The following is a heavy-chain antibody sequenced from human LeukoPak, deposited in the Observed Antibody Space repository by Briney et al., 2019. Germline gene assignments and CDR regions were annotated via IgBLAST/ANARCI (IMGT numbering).Heavy chain of an antibody. CDR2: IFQSVST. CDR3: VRNNINGFTY. J-gene: IGHJ4*02. V-gene: IGHV4-38-2*02. D-gene: IGHD6-25*01. CDR1: GYSISGGYY. Sequence: SETLPLTCTVSGYSISGGYYWGWIRQPPGKGLEWIGTIFQSVSTYYNPSLKSRVTTSVDTSKNQFSLKLSSVTAADTAVYYCVRNNINGFTYCSQGTLVTVSS.